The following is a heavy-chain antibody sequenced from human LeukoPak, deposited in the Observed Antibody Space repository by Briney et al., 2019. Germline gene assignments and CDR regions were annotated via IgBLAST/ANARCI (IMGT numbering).Heavy chain of an antibody. J-gene: IGHJ4*02. Sequence: ASVKVSCKASGYTFTGYYFHWVRQAPGQGLEWMGWINPNSGGTNYAQKFQGRVTMTRDTSINTAYMELSRLRFEDTAVYYCASYSGSYNYWGKGTLATVAS. CDR3: ASYSGSYNY. D-gene: IGHD1-26*01. V-gene: IGHV1-2*02. CDR2: INPNSGGT. CDR1: GYTFTGYY.